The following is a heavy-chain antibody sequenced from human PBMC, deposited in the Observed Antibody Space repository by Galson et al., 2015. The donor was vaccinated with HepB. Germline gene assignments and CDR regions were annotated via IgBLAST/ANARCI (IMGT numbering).Heavy chain of an antibody. CDR3: ARARHPLVQLEQYYFDY. J-gene: IGHJ4*02. D-gene: IGHD1-1*01. CDR2: ISAYNGNT. CDR1: GYTFTSYG. Sequence: SVKVSCKASGYTFTSYGISWVRQAPGQGLEWMGWISAYNGNTNYAQKLQGRVTMTTDTSTSTAYMELRSLRSDDTAVYYCARARHPLVQLEQYYFDYWGQGTLVTVSS. V-gene: IGHV1-18*01.